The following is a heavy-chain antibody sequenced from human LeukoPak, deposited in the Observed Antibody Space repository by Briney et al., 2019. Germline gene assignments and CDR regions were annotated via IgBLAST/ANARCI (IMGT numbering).Heavy chain of an antibody. D-gene: IGHD3-10*01. J-gene: IGHJ4*02. CDR3: ATSYALGSCLF. CDR1: GYTFTDYY. Sequence: ASVKVSCKASGYTFTDYYMHWVRQAPGQGLEWMGWINPKSGATKYAQELQGRVAVTRDTSIRTADMELSSLRSDDTAVYYCATSYALGSCLFWGQGTLVTVSS. V-gene: IGHV1-2*02. CDR2: INPKSGAT.